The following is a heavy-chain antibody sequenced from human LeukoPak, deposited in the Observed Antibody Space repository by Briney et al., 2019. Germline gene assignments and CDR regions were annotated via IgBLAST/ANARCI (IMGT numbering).Heavy chain of an antibody. V-gene: IGHV1-18*01. CDR1: GYTFTSYG. CDR2: ISAYNGNT. CDR3: ARGPIVRGVITKFDY. J-gene: IGHJ4*02. D-gene: IGHD3-10*01. Sequence: ASVKVSCKASGYTFTSYGISWVRQAPGQGLEWMGWISAYNGNTNYAQKLQGRVTMTTDTSTSTAYMELRSLRSDDTAVYYCARGPIVRGVITKFDYWGQGTLVTVSS.